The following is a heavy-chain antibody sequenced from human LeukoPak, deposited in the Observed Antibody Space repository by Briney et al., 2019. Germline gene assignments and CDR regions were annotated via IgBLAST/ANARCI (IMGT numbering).Heavy chain of an antibody. Sequence: ASETLSLTCAVSGDPIKDYYWSWIRQTPGRGLNLIGYIYSGSTNYNPSLKSRVTISLDTSKNKFSLNLTSVNVADTAVYYCARAGGYSGYASNWGQGTLVTVSS. CDR2: IYSGST. V-gene: IGHV4-59*01. J-gene: IGHJ4*02. D-gene: IGHD5-12*01. CDR1: GDPIKDYY. CDR3: ARAGGYSGYASN.